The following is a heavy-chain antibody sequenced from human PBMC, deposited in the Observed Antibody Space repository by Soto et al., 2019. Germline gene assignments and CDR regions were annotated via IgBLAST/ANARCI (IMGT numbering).Heavy chain of an antibody. J-gene: IGHJ4*02. V-gene: IGHV1-18*01. Sequence: GASVKVSCKASGYTFTSYGISWVRQAPGQGLEWMGWISAYNGNTNYAQKLQGRVTMTTDTSTSTAYMELRSLRSDDTAVYYCARGGVSVGGVETPLTLLEWLLYLFDYWGQGTLVTVSS. CDR1: GYTFTSYG. D-gene: IGHD3-3*01. CDR2: ISAYNGNT. CDR3: ARGGVSVGGVETPLTLLEWLLYLFDY.